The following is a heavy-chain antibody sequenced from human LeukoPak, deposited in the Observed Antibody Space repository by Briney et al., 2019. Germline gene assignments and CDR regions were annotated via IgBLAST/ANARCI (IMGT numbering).Heavy chain of an antibody. CDR1: GFTFSSYS. CDR2: ISSSSSSSI. Sequence: GGSLRLSCAASGFTFSSYSMNWVRQAPGKGLEWVSYISSSSSSSIYYADSVKGRFTISRDNAKNSLYLQMNSLRAEDTAVYYCARYGVPYYYYYYYMDVWGKGTTVTVSS. J-gene: IGHJ6*03. CDR3: ARYGVPYYYYYYYMDV. D-gene: IGHD3-10*01. V-gene: IGHV3-48*04.